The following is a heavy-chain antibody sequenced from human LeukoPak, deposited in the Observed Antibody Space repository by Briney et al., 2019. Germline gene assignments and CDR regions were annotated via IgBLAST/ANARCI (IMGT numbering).Heavy chain of an antibody. CDR2: INPNSGGT. Sequence: GASVKVSCKASGYTFTGYYMHWVRQAPGQGLEWMGWINPNSGGTNYAQKFQGRVTMTRDTSISTAYMELSRLRSDDTAVYYCAREWASGSYEDAFDIWGQGTMVTVSS. CDR3: AREWASGSYEDAFDI. J-gene: IGHJ3*02. D-gene: IGHD1-26*01. V-gene: IGHV1-2*02. CDR1: GYTFTGYY.